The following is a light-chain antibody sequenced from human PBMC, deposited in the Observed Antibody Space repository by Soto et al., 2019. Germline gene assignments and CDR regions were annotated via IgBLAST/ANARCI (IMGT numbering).Light chain of an antibody. CDR3: QQRSNWPLT. CDR2: DAF. J-gene: IGKJ1*01. CDR1: QSVSSY. Sequence: EIGLTQSPATLSLSPGEIATLSCRASQSVSSYLAWYQQKPGQTPRLLIYDAFNRATGIPARFSGSGSVTDFTHTISSLEPEDFAVYYCQQRSNWPLTFGQGTKVEIK. V-gene: IGKV3-11*01.